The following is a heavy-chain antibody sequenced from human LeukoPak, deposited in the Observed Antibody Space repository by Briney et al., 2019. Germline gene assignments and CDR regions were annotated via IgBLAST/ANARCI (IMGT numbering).Heavy chain of an antibody. CDR3: STDPTY. CDR1: GFTFSDSW. V-gene: IGHV3-15*01. J-gene: IGHJ4*02. CDR2: IKSKTEGGTT. Sequence: GGSLRLSCAASGFTFSDSWMGWVRQAPGKGLEWLGRIKSKTEGGTTDYAAPVKGRFTISRDDSKNTVYLQMNRLITEDTAVYYCSTDPTYWGQGTLVTVSS.